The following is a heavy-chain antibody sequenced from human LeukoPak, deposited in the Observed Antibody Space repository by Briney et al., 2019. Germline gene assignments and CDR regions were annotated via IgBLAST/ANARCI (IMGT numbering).Heavy chain of an antibody. Sequence: ASVKVSCKASGYTFTGYYMHWVRQAPGQGLEWMGWINPNSGGTNYAQKFQGRVTMTRDTSISTAYMELSRLRSDDTAVYYCARLSITIFGERAAFDIWGQRTMVTVSS. V-gene: IGHV1-2*02. D-gene: IGHD3-3*01. J-gene: IGHJ3*02. CDR2: INPNSGGT. CDR1: GYTFTGYY. CDR3: ARLSITIFGERAAFDI.